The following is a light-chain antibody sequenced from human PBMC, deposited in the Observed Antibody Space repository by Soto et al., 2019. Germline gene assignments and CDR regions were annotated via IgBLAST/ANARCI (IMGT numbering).Light chain of an antibody. Sequence: QSVLTQPASVSGSPGQSITISFTGTTNDVGGYNYGSWYQQHPGKAPKLLIFEVSSRPSGVSNRFSGSKSGNTASLTISALQAEDEADYFCNSYTSSTSRPYVFGTGTKVTVL. CDR1: TNDVGGYNY. CDR2: EVS. V-gene: IGLV2-14*01. CDR3: NSYTSSTSRPYV. J-gene: IGLJ1*01.